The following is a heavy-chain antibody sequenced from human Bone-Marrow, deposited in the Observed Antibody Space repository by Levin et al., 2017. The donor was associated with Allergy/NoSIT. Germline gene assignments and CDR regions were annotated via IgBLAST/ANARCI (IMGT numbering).Heavy chain of an antibody. V-gene: IGHV3-30-3*01. CDR1: GFTFSSYA. CDR2: ISYDGSNK. D-gene: IGHD6-13*01. J-gene: IGHJ4*02. CDR3: AREYQGIAAAGTFGY. Sequence: GGSLRLSCAASGFTFSSYAMHWVRQAPGKGLEWVAVISYDGSNKYYADSVKGRFTISRDNSKNTLYLQMNSLRAEDTAVYYCAREYQGIAAAGTFGYWGQGTLVTVSS.